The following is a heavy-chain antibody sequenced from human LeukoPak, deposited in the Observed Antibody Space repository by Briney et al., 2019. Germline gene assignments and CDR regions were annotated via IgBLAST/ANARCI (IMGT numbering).Heavy chain of an antibody. CDR1: DGSFTDYN. V-gene: IGHV4-34*01. Sequence: SETLSLTCAVYDGSFTDYNWSWVRQSPGKGLEWIADIHHSGGTNYSPTLKSRVHLPVDTSKKQLPLNLRSVTAADTAVYYCVRNGYDSSGYYFWSDYRAEGTVVTVPS. CDR3: VRNGYDSSGYYFWSDY. CDR2: IHHSGGT. J-gene: IGHJ4*02. D-gene: IGHD3-22*01.